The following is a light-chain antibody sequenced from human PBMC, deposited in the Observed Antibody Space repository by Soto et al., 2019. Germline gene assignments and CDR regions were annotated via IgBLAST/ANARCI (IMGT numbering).Light chain of an antibody. V-gene: IGKV3-11*01. J-gene: IGKJ4*01. CDR1: QSVAANY. Sequence: EVVLTQSPGTLSLSPGERATLSCRASQSVAANYLAWYQQKPGQAPRLLIYDASIRATGIPARFRGGGSETDFTLTISSLAPEDFAIYYCQQRGTWPRVTFGGGTKVDIK. CDR3: QQRGTWPRVT. CDR2: DAS.